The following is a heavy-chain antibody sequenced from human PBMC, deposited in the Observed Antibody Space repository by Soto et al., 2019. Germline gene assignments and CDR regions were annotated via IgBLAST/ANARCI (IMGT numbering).Heavy chain of an antibody. CDR2: IYYSGST. V-gene: IGHV4-31*03. J-gene: IGHJ4*02. CDR3: ARESYYGSGATVVGY. Sequence: PSETLSLTSTVSGGNISSGGYYWSWIRQHPGKGLEWIGYIYYSGSTYYNPSLKSRVTISVDTSKNQFSLKLNSVTAADTAVYYCARESYYGSGATVVGYWGLGTLVTVS. CDR1: GGNISSGGYY. D-gene: IGHD3-10*01.